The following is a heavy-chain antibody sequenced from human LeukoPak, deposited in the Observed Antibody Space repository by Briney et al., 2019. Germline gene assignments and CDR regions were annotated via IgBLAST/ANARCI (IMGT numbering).Heavy chain of an antibody. J-gene: IGHJ5*02. CDR3: AKVRYIAAAGTDWFDP. V-gene: IGHV3-23*01. CDR2: ISGSGGST. Sequence: AGGSLRLSCAASGFTFSSYAMNWVRQAPGKGLEWVSAISGSGGSTYYADSVKGRFTISRDNSKNTLYLQMNSLRAEDTAVYYCAKVRYIAAAGTDWFDPWGQGTLVTVSS. CDR1: GFTFSSYA. D-gene: IGHD6-13*01.